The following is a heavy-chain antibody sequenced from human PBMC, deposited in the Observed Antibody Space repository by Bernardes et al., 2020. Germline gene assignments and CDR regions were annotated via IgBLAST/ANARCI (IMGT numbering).Heavy chain of an antibody. CDR3: ARSSFYCSSTSCHLDY. CDR1: GFTFSSYG. D-gene: IGHD2-2*01. Sequence: GGSLSLSCAASGFTFSSYGMHWVRQAPGKGLEWVAVIWYDGSNKYYADSVKGRFTISRDNSKNTLYLQMNSLRAEDTAVYYCARSSFYCSSTSCHLDYWGQGTLVTVSS. J-gene: IGHJ4*02. CDR2: IWYDGSNK. V-gene: IGHV3-33*01.